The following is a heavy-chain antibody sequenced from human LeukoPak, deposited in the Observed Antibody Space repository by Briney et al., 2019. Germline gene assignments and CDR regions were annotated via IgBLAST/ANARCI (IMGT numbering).Heavy chain of an antibody. J-gene: IGHJ4*02. D-gene: IGHD6-6*01. CDR2: IIPIFGTA. V-gene: IGHV1-69*05. CDR3: ATPPPFQYSSSFFDY. Sequence: SVKVSCKASGGTFSSYAISWVRQAPGQGLEWMGGIIPIFGTANYAQKFQGRVTITTDESPSTAYMELSSLRSEDTAVYYCATPPPFQYSSSFFDYWGQGTLVTVSS. CDR1: GGTFSSYA.